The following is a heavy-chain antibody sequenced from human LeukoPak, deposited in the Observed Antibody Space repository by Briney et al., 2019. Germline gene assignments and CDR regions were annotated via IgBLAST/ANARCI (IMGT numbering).Heavy chain of an antibody. CDR3: ARLKRLVDL. J-gene: IGHJ5*02. D-gene: IGHD3-9*01. CDR1: GFTFSNFW. Sequence: GGSLRLSCAASGFTFSNFWMHRVRQAPGKGLEWVADIKEDGSEKYYADSVKGRFTISRNNAENSLYLQMSSLRGEDTAVYYCARLKRLVDLWGQGTLVTVSS. CDR2: IKEDGSEK. V-gene: IGHV3-7*04.